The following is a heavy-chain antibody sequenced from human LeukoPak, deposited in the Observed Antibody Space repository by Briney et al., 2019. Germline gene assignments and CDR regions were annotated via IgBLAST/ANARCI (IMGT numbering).Heavy chain of an antibody. J-gene: IGHJ5*02. Sequence: ASVKVSCKVSGYTLTELSMHWVRQAPGKGLEWMGGFDSEDGETINAQKFQGRVTMTEVTSTDTAYMELSSLRSEDTAVYYCATNLGYCSSTSCPRWFDPWGQGTLVTVSS. V-gene: IGHV1-24*01. CDR1: GYTLTELS. CDR3: ATNLGYCSSTSCPRWFDP. CDR2: FDSEDGET. D-gene: IGHD2-2*01.